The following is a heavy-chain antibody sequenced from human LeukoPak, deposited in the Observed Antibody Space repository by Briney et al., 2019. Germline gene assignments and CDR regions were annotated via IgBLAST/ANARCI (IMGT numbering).Heavy chain of an antibody. J-gene: IGHJ6*02. V-gene: IGHV1-24*01. CDR1: GYTLTELS. CDR2: FDPEDGET. CDR3: ARGQYCSSTSCYTSLYYYYYYGMDV. Sequence: GASVKVSCKVSGYTLTELSMHWVRQAPGKGLEWMGGFDPEDGETIYAQKFQGRVTMTEDTSTDTAYMELSSLRSEDTAVYYCARGQYCSSTSCYTSLYYYYYYGMDVWGQGTTVTVSS. D-gene: IGHD2-2*02.